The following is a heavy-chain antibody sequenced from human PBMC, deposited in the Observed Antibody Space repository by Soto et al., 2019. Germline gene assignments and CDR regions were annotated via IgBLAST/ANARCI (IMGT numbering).Heavy chain of an antibody. J-gene: IGHJ6*02. D-gene: IGHD6-19*01. CDR1: GGSISSYY. Sequence: HSETLSLTCTVSGGSISSYYWSWIRQPPGKRLEWIGYIYYSGSTNYNPSLKSRVTISVDTSKNQFSLKLSSVTAADTAVYYCARYSSGWYGYYYGMDVWGQGTTVT. CDR3: ARYSSGWYGYYYGMDV. V-gene: IGHV4-59*08. CDR2: IYYSGST.